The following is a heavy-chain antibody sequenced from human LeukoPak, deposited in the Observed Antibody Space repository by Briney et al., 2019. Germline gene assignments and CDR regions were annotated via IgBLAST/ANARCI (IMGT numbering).Heavy chain of an antibody. CDR3: ARGPAGSSWDY. J-gene: IGHJ4*02. V-gene: IGHV4-59*08. CDR1: GGSISSYY. CDR2: VYYSGRT. D-gene: IGHD6-6*01. Sequence: SEPLSLTCTVSGGSISSYYWSWIRQPPGKGLEWIGYVYYSGRTNYNPSLKSRVTISVDRSKNQFSLKLSSVTAADTAVYYCARGPAGSSWDYWGQGTLVNVSS.